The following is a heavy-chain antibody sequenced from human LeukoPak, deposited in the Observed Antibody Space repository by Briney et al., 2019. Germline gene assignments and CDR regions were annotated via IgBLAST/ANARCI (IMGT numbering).Heavy chain of an antibody. Sequence: GGSLRLSCAASEFIFSNYIMNWVRQAPGKGLEWVSSISGSSSTIYYTDSVKGRFTISRDNAKNSLYLQMNSLRDEDTAVYYCARDAVYSSSWQYYWGQGTLVTVSS. V-gene: IGHV3-48*02. CDR1: EFIFSNYI. CDR2: ISGSSSTI. D-gene: IGHD6-13*01. CDR3: ARDAVYSSSWQYY. J-gene: IGHJ4*02.